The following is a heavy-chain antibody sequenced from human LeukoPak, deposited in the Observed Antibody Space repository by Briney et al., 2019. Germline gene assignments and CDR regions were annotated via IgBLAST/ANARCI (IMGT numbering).Heavy chain of an antibody. CDR3: ARDQARYSGYDWAPSGRFDP. V-gene: IGHV3-30*02. CDR1: EFTFTTYG. CDR2: IYYDGSNI. D-gene: IGHD5-12*01. J-gene: IGHJ5*02. Sequence: PGGSLRLSCAASEFTFTTYGMHWVRQAPGKGLEWVAFIYYDGSNIYYADYVKGRFTISRDISKNTLYLQMNSLRAEDTAVYYCARDQARYSGYDWAPSGRFDPWGQGTLVTVSS.